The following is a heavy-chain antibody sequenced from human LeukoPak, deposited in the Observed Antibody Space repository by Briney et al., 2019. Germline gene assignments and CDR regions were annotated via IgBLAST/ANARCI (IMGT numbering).Heavy chain of an antibody. CDR1: GGSVSSSSYH. Sequence: PSETLSLTCTVSGGSVSSSSYHWGWIRQPPGKGLEWIGSVFYSGSTYYNPSLKSRVTMSVDTSKNQFSLKLSSVIAADTAVYYCARLWSTDCSGGSCPHQPNYWGQGTLVIVSS. CDR2: VFYSGST. D-gene: IGHD2-15*01. J-gene: IGHJ4*02. CDR3: ARLWSTDCSGGSCPHQPNY. V-gene: IGHV4-39*01.